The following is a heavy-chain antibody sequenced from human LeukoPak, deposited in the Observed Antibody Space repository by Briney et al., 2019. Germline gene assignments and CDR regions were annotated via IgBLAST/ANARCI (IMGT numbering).Heavy chain of an antibody. CDR1: GYTFTSYG. V-gene: IGHV1-18*01. Sequence: ASVKVSCKASGYTFTSYGISWVRQAPGQGLEWMGWITAYNGNTNYAQKLQGRVTMTTDTSTSTAYMELRSLRSDDTAVYYCARSWGYSYGSDYVGYFDYWGQGTLVTVSS. D-gene: IGHD5-18*01. CDR2: ITAYNGNT. CDR3: ARSWGYSYGSDYVGYFDY. J-gene: IGHJ4*02.